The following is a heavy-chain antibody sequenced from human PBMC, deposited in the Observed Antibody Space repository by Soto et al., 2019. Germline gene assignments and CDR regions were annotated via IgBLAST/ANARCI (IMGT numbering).Heavy chain of an antibody. Sequence: QITLKESGPTLVKPTQTLTLTCTFSGFSLSTSGVGVGWIRQPPGKALEWLALIYWDDDKRYSPSLKSRLTITKDTSKNQVVHTMTNMDPVDTDTYYCAHSKYCGGDCNFDYWGQGTLVTVAS. V-gene: IGHV2-5*02. CDR3: AHSKYCGGDCNFDY. CDR1: GFSLSTSGVG. J-gene: IGHJ4*02. CDR2: IYWDDDK. D-gene: IGHD2-21*02.